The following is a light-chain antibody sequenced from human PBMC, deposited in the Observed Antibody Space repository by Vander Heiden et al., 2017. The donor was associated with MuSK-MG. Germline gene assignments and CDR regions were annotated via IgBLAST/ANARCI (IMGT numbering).Light chain of an antibody. CDR2: EGS. V-gene: IGLV2-23*03. Sequence: QSALTQPASVSGSPGQSITISCTGTSSDVGNYDLVSWYQHHPGKAPKLMIYEGSKRPSGVSNRFSGSKSGNTASLTISGLQAEDEADYYCCSYAGSTTFEVFGGGTKLT. J-gene: IGLJ2*01. CDR3: CSYAGSTTFEV. CDR1: SSDVGNYDL.